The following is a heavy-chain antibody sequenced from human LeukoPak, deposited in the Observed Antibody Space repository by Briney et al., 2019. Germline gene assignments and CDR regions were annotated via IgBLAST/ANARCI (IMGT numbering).Heavy chain of an antibody. CDR2: TLYDGSST. D-gene: IGHD6-19*01. V-gene: IGHV3-30*04. J-gene: IGHJ4*02. Sequence: GRSLRLSCAASGFTFNIYPMHWVRQAPGEGPEWVAVTLYDGSSTDYADSVKGRFTMSRDNAKNTLYLQMNSLRPEDTGIYSCARGNVAVARNLIDFWGQGTLVTVSS. CDR3: ARGNVAVARNLIDF. CDR1: GFTFNIYP.